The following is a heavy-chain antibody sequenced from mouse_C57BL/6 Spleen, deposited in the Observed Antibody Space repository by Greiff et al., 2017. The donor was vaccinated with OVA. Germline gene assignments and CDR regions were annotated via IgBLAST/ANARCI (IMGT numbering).Heavy chain of an antibody. CDR2: IDPSDSYT. CDR1: GYTFTSYW. J-gene: IGHJ4*01. D-gene: IGHD2-5*01. V-gene: IGHV1-69*01. CDR3: ARGSNYPYYYAMDY. Sequence: QVHVKQPGAELVMPGASVKLSCKASGYTFTSYWMHWVKQRPGQGLEWIGEIDPSDSYTNYNQKFKGKSTLTVDKSSSTAYMQLSSLTSEDSAVYYCARGSNYPYYYAMDYWGQGTSVTVSS.